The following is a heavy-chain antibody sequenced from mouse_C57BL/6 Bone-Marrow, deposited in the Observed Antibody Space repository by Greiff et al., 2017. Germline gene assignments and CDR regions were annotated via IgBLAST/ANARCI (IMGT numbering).Heavy chain of an antibody. V-gene: IGHV1-15*01. D-gene: IGHD1-1*01. J-gene: IGHJ4*01. CDR3: TRHYCNGDYAMDD. CDR2: IDPGTGGT. CDR1: GYTFTDYE. Sequence: QVQLQQSGAELVRPGASVTLSCKASGYTFTDYEMHWVKQTPVHGLEWIGAIDPGTGGTAYNQKFKGKAILTADTSSSTAYMELRSLTSEDSAVYYCTRHYCNGDYAMDDWGQGTTVTVSS.